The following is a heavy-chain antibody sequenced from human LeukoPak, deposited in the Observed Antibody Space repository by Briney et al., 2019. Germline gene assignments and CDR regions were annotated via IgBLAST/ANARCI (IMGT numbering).Heavy chain of an antibody. Sequence: PGGSLRLSCAASGFIFSSYWMGWVRQAPGKGLEWVANIKQDGSEKYYVDSVKGRFTISRDNAKNSLYLQMNSLRVEDTAVYYCARDHSTYYYYGMDVWGQGTTVTVSS. CDR2: IKQDGSEK. D-gene: IGHD4-11*01. CDR3: ARDHSTYYYYGMDV. CDR1: GFIFSSYW. V-gene: IGHV3-7*01. J-gene: IGHJ6*02.